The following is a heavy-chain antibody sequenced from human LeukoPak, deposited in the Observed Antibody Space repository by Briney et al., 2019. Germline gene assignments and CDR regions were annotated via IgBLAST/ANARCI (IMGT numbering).Heavy chain of an antibody. CDR1: GYTFTGYD. V-gene: IGHV1-8*01. CDR3: ARGEYSSSWYPFDY. CDR2: MKSNSGDT. Sequence: GASVKVSCKTSGYTFTGYDINWVRQAPGQGLEWMGCMKSNSGDTHFAQKFQGRVTMTRDTSISTAFMELSSLRSEDTAVYYCARGEYSSSWYPFDYWGQGSPVTVSS. D-gene: IGHD6-13*01. J-gene: IGHJ4*02.